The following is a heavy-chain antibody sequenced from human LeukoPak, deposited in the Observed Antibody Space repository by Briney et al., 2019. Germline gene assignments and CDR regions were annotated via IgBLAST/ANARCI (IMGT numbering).Heavy chain of an antibody. CDR3: ARPYSSSQVNWYFDL. CDR1: GFTFSSYS. Sequence: GGSLRLSCAASGFTFSSYSMNWVRQAPGKGLEWVAVISYDGSNKYYADSVKGRFTISRDNSKNTLYLQMNSLRAEDTAVYYCARPYSSSQVNWYFDLWGRGTLVTVSS. V-gene: IGHV3-30*03. D-gene: IGHD6-13*01. CDR2: ISYDGSNK. J-gene: IGHJ2*01.